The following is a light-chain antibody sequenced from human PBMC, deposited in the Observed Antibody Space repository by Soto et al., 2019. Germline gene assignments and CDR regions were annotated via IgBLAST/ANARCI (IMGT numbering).Light chain of an antibody. V-gene: IGKV3-15*01. Sequence: ETVMTQSPATLSVSPGERATLSCRASQSVNSNLAWYQQKLGQAPRVLIDGASTRATGIPARFSGSGSGTEFILTIGSLQSEDFALSYCQEYNTWPWTFGQGTKVEIK. CDR1: QSVNSN. CDR3: QEYNTWPWT. J-gene: IGKJ1*01. CDR2: GAS.